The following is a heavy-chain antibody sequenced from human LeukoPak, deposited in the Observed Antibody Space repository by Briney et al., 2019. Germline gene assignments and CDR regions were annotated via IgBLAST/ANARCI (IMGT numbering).Heavy chain of an antibody. D-gene: IGHD3-3*01. J-gene: IGHJ6*03. Sequence: ASVNVSCKASGYTFTSYDINWVRQATGQGLEWMGWMNPNSGSTGYAQKFQGRVTMTRNTSISTAYMELSSLRSEDTAVYYCARASLYYDFWSGYYNYYYYYMDVWGKGTTVTVSS. CDR2: MNPNSGST. CDR3: ARASLYYDFWSGYYNYYYYYMDV. CDR1: GYTFTSYD. V-gene: IGHV1-8*02.